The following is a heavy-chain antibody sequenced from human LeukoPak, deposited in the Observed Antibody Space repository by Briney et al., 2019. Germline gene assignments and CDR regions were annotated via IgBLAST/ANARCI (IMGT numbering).Heavy chain of an antibody. J-gene: IGHJ4*02. V-gene: IGHV4-30-4*07. CDR3: ATRIAAAGGGDY. CDR1: GGSISSGVYS. D-gene: IGHD6-13*01. CDR2: IYYGGNT. Sequence: SETLSLTCAVSGGSISSGVYSWSWVRQPPGKGLEWIGYIYYGGNTYYNPSLKRRLTISLDTSNNQFSLKLSSVTAADTAVYYCATRIAAAGGGDYWGQGTLVTVSS.